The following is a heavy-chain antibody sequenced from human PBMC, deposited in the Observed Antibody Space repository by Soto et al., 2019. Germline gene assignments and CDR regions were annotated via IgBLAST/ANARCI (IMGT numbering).Heavy chain of an antibody. J-gene: IGHJ4*02. CDR2: IYYSGST. V-gene: IGHV4-59*08. CDR3: ARYGSGECNRGSCYSPFDY. D-gene: IGHD2-15*01. Sequence: SETLSLTCTVSGGSISDYYWSWIRQPPGKGLEWIGYIYYSGSTNYNPSLKSRVTISVDTSKNQLSLKLSSVTAADTAVYYCARYGSGECNRGSCYSPFDYWGQGTLVTVSS. CDR1: GGSISDYY.